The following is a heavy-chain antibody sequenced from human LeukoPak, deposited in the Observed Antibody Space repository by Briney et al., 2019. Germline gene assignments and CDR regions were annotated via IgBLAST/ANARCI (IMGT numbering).Heavy chain of an antibody. J-gene: IGHJ4*02. D-gene: IGHD3-3*01. CDR2: IYYSGST. Sequence: SETLSLTCTVSGGSISSSSYYWGWLRQPPGKGLEWIGSIYYSGSTYYNPSLKNRVTISVDTSKNQFSLKLSSVTAADTAVYYCARTRTGFWSGYYVDYWGQGTLVTVPS. CDR1: GGSISSSSYY. V-gene: IGHV4-39*01. CDR3: ARTRTGFWSGYYVDY.